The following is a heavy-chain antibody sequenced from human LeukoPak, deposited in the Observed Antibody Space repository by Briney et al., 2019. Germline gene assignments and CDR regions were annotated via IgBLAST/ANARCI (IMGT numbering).Heavy chain of an antibody. CDR2: IFYSGSP. CDR3: ARLKGVPAADY. V-gene: IGHV4-39*01. D-gene: IGHD2-2*01. CDR1: GGSISSTSYY. J-gene: IGHJ4*02. Sequence: SETQSLTCTVSGGSISSTSYYWGWIRQPPGKGLEWIGSIFYSGSPYYNPSLKSRATISVDTSKNQFSLKLTSVTAADTAMYYCARLKGVPAADYWGQGTLVTVSS.